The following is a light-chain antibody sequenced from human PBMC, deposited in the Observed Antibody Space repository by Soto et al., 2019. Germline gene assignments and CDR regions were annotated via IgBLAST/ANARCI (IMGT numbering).Light chain of an antibody. V-gene: IGLV2-8*01. CDR1: SSDVGGYNY. CDR2: EVS. J-gene: IGLJ2*01. CDR3: SSYAGSNNWGV. Sequence: QSVLTQPPSASGSPGQSVTISCTGTSSDVGGYNYVSWYQQHPGKAPKLMIYEVSKRPSGVPDRFSGSKSGNTASLTVSGLQAEDEADYYCSSYAGSNNWGVFGGGTKLNVL.